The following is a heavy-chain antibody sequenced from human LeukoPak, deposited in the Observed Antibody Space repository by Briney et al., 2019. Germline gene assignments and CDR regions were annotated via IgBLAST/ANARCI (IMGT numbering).Heavy chain of an antibody. J-gene: IGHJ4*02. CDR2: INHSGST. D-gene: IGHD2-21*02. V-gene: IGHV4-34*01. Sequence: SETLSLTCAVYGGSFSGYYWSWIRQPPGKGLEWIGEINHSGSTNYNPSLKSRVTISVDTSKNQFSLKLSSVTAADTAVYYCARSTPPRGDSPYYFDYWGQGTLVTVSS. CDR1: GGSFSGYY. CDR3: ARSTPPRGDSPYYFDY.